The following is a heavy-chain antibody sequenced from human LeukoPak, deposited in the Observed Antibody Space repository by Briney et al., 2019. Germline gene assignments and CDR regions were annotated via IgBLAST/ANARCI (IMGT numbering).Heavy chain of an antibody. D-gene: IGHD2-2*01. V-gene: IGHV3-23*01. CDR2: ISGSGGST. J-gene: IGHJ6*02. CDR3: AKMLGYCSSTSCHLYYYYGMDV. CDR1: GFTLSSYA. Sequence: GGSLRLSRAAPGFTLSSYAMSWVRQAPGKGLEWVSAISGSGGSTYHADSVKGRFTISRDNSKNTLYLQVNSLRAEDTAVYYCAKMLGYCSSTSCHLYYYYGMDVWGQGTTVTVSS.